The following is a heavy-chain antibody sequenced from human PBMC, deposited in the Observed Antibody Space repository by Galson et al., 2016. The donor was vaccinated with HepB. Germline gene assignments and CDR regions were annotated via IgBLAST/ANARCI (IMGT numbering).Heavy chain of an antibody. CDR3: ARDNFYGSGTYPPYYYYMDV. J-gene: IGHJ6*03. CDR2: IYTGGST. CDR1: GFTASRTQ. D-gene: IGHD3-10*01. V-gene: IGHV3-53*01. Sequence: SLRLSCAASGFTASRTQMPWVRQAPGKGLEWVSVIYTGGSTYYGDSVKGRFTISRDNSKNTLYLQMNSLRAEDTAVYYCARDNFYGSGTYPPYYYYMDVWGKGTTVTVSS.